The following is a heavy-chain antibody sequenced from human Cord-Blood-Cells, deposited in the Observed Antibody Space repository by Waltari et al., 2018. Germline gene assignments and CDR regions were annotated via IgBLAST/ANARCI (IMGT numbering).Heavy chain of an antibody. J-gene: IGHJ4*02. Sequence: QVPLQESGPGLVKPSQTLSLTCTVSGGSIIRGRYYWNWIRQPAGKGLEWIGYIYTSGSTNYNPSLKSRVTISVDTSKNQFSLKLSSVTAADTAVYYCARVYNWNYYFDYWGQGTLVTVSS. CDR2: IYTSGST. D-gene: IGHD1-7*01. CDR1: GGSIIRGRYY. CDR3: ARVYNWNYYFDY. V-gene: IGHV4-61*09.